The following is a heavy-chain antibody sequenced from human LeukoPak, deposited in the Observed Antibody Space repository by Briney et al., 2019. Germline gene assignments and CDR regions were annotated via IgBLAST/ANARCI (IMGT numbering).Heavy chain of an antibody. J-gene: IGHJ6*02. CDR2: ISVYKTNA. CDR1: GYAFDSHG. Sequence: ASVKVSCKASGYAFDSHGISWVRQVPGQGLEWMGWISVYKTNATYAEKFQDRVTTTTDTSTSTAYMELRRLTSDDTAVYYCARDEGKWFGESYYYYYGMDVWGQGTTVSVSS. CDR3: ARDEGKWFGESYYYYYGMDV. V-gene: IGHV1-18*04. D-gene: IGHD3-10*01.